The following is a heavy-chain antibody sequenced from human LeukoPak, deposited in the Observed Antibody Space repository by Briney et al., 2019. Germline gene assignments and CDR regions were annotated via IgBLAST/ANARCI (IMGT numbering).Heavy chain of an antibody. D-gene: IGHD2-2*02. J-gene: IGHJ6*02. V-gene: IGHV1-69*04. CDR2: IIPIFGIA. Sequence: ASVKVSCKASGGTFSSYAISWVRQAPGQGLEWMGRIIPIFGIANYAQKFQGRVTITADKSTNTAYMELSSLRSEDTAVYYCASVPSYCSSTSCYTSYYYYGMDVWGQGTTVTVSS. CDR3: ASVPSYCSSTSCYTSYYYYGMDV. CDR1: GGTFSSYA.